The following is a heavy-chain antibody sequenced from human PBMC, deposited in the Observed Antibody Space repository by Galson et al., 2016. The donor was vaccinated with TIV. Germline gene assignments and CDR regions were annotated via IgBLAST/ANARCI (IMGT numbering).Heavy chain of an antibody. J-gene: IGHJ6*02. D-gene: IGHD2-21*02. Sequence: CAISGDSVSSNSAWDWLRQSPSRGLEWLGRTYYRSKWYNDYALSVKSRKTINPDTSKNQFSLQLNSMTPEDTAVYYCARDRALPGYYYNGMDVWGQGTTVTVSS. CDR3: ARDRALPGYYYNGMDV. CDR2: TYYRSKWYN. CDR1: GDSVSSNSA. V-gene: IGHV6-1*01.